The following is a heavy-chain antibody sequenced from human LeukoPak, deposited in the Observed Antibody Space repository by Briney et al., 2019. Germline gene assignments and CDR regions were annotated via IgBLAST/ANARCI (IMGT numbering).Heavy chain of an antibody. CDR2: IDSTSGGT. V-gene: IGHV1-2*02. J-gene: IGHJ4*02. D-gene: IGHD5-18*01. Sequence: GASVKVSCKASGYTFSGDYVQWVRQAPGRGLEWMAWIDSTSGGTVIAKRFQGRVTVTRDTSISTAYMELSRLRSDDTAVYYCARGGKLWLIPVDYWGQGTLVTVSS. CDR1: GYTFSGDY. CDR3: ARGGKLWLIPVDY.